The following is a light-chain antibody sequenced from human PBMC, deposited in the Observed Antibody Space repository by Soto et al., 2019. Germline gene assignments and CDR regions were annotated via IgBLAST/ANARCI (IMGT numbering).Light chain of an antibody. J-gene: IGLJ3*02. CDR3: CSYAGSYTLV. CDR2: DVT. V-gene: IGLV2-11*01. Sequence: SALTQPRSVSGSPGQSVTISCAGTSSDVGAYNWVSWYQQHPGKVPKLIIYDVTRRPSGVPDRFSGSKSGNTASLTISGLHADDEADYYCCSYAGSYTLVFGGGTKLTVL. CDR1: SSDVGAYNW.